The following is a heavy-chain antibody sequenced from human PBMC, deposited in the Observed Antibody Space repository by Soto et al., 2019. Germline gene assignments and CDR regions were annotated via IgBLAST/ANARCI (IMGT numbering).Heavy chain of an antibody. V-gene: IGHV5-51*01. J-gene: IGHJ5*02. Sequence: KGLEWMGIIYPGDSDTRYSPSFQGQVTISADKSISTAYLQWRSLKASDTAMYYCARLTYYYDSSGYPRYNWFDPWGQGTLVTVSS. D-gene: IGHD3-22*01. CDR3: ARLTYYYDSSGYPRYNWFDP. CDR2: IYPGDSDT.